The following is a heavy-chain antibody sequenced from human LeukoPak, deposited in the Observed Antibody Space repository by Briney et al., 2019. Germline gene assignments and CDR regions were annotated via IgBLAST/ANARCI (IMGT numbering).Heavy chain of an antibody. CDR1: GFTFNIYG. D-gene: IGHD5-12*01. V-gene: IGHV3-23*01. CDR3: AKDDAWLRFGE. Sequence: GGSLRLSCAASGFTFNIYGMNWVRQAPGKGLEWVSGISPSGDITYYADSVKGRFTISRDNSKNTLYLEVIRLTPEDSAVYYCAKDDAWLRFGEWSQGTLVTVSS. J-gene: IGHJ4*02. CDR2: ISPSGDIT.